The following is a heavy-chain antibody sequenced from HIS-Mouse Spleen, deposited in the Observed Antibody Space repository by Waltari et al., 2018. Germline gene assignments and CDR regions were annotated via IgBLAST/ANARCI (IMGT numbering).Heavy chain of an antibody. CDR1: GGPISSSSSY. CDR3: AREIPYSSSWYDWYFDL. D-gene: IGHD6-13*01. V-gene: IGHV4-39*07. J-gene: IGHJ2*01. CDR2: IYYSGST. Sequence: QLQLQESGPGLVKPSEPLSLTCTVSGGPISSSSSYWGWIRQPPGKGLEWIGSIYYSGSTYYNPSLKSRVTISVDTSKNQFSLKLSSVTAADTAVYYCAREIPYSSSWYDWYFDLWGRGTLVTVSS.